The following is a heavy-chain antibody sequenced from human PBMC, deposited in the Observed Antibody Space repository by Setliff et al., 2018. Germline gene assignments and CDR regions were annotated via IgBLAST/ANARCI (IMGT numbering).Heavy chain of an antibody. CDR2: INPNSGGT. CDR3: AKDGVGAKYYFDY. D-gene: IGHD1-26*01. CDR1: GYTFTGYY. J-gene: IGHJ4*02. V-gene: IGHV1-2*04. Sequence: GASVKVSCKASGYTFTGYYMHWVRQAPGQGLEWMGWINPNSGGTNYAQKFQGWVTMTRDTSISTAYMELSRLRSDDTAVYYCAKDGVGAKYYFDYWGQGTLVTVSS.